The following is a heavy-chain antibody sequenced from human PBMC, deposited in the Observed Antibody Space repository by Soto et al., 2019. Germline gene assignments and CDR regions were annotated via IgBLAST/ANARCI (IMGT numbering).Heavy chain of an antibody. V-gene: IGHV4-59*08. CDR2: THYSASA. CDR1: GGSTSSDY. J-gene: IGHJ4*02. D-gene: IGHD4-17*01. Sequence: QVQLRESGPGLVKPSETLSLTCTVSGGSTSSDYWTWIRQPPGKGLEWIGYTHYSASANFNPSLKSRVTISLDTSKNQVSLRLTSVTAADTAVYYCARLRYGGAFDYWGQGTLVTVSS. CDR3: ARLRYGGAFDY.